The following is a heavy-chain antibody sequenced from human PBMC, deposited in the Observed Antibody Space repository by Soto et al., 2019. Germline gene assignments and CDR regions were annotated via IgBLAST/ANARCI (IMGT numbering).Heavy chain of an antibody. J-gene: IGHJ4*02. CDR1: GGSITNYY. CDR2: IYYSGST. Sequence: SETLSLTCTVSGGSITNYYWSWIRQPPGKGLEWIGYIYYSGSTNYNPSLKSRVTISVDTSKNQFSLKLSSVTAADTAVYYCERGITQGSGYDSFDYWGQGTLVTVSS. CDR3: ERGITQGSGYDSFDY. V-gene: IGHV4-59*12. D-gene: IGHD5-12*01.